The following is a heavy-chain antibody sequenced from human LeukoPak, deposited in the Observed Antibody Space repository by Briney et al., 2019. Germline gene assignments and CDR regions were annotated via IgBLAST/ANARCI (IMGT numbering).Heavy chain of an antibody. V-gene: IGHV1-2*02. CDR1: GYTFTDYY. CDR3: ARELLPVYYFDY. J-gene: IGHJ4*02. D-gene: IGHD2-15*01. CDR2: INPNSGGT. Sequence: GASVKVSCKASGYTFTDYYMHWVRQAPGQGLEWMGWINPNSGGTNYAQKFQGRVTMTRDTSISTAYMELSRLRSDDTAVYYCARELLPVYYFDYWGQGTLVTVSS.